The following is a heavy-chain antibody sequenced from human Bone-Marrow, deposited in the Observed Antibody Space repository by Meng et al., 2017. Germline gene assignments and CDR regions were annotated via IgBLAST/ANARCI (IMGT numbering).Heavy chain of an antibody. CDR2: INSDGSST. V-gene: IGHV3-74*01. CDR1: GFTFSDYY. J-gene: IGHJ6*02. CDR3: ARGGSSWYFYLETSYGMDV. Sequence: GGSLRLSCAASGFTFSDYYMSWIRQAPGKGLVWVSRINSDGSSTSYADSVKGRFTISRDNAKNTLYLQMNSLRAEDTAVYYCARGGSSWYFYLETSYGMDVWGQGTTVTVSS. D-gene: IGHD6-13*01.